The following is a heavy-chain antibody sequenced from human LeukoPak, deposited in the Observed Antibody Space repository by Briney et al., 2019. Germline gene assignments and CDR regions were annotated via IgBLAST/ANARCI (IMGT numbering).Heavy chain of an antibody. J-gene: IGHJ4*02. V-gene: IGHV1-69*05. CDR3: ARSKGPYDSSGYYPWGLDY. CDR1: GGTFSSYA. Sequence: SVKVSCKASGGTFSSYAISWVRQAPGQGLEWMGGIIPIFGTANYAQKLQGRVTITTDESTSTAYMELSSLRSEDTAVYCCARSKGPYDSSGYYPWGLDYWGQGTLVTVSS. CDR2: IIPIFGTA. D-gene: IGHD3-22*01.